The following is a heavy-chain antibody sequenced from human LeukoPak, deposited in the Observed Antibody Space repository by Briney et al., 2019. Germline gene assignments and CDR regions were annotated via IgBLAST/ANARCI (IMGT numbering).Heavy chain of an antibody. CDR1: GGSILSPNW. D-gene: IGHD1-26*01. Sequence: PSETLSLTCAVSGGSILSPNWGSWVRQPPGKGLEWIGEVHLNGATNYNPSVEGRVTMSIDKSKNHLSLEVISVTAADTAMYYCTRESGAFSPFGFWGQGTLVTVSS. CDR3: TRESGAFSPFGF. J-gene: IGHJ4*02. V-gene: IGHV4-4*02. CDR2: VHLNGAT.